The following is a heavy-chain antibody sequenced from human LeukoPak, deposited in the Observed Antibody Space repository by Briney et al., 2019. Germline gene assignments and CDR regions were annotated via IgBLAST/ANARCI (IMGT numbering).Heavy chain of an antibody. CDR2: IIPILSIA. D-gene: IGHD3-22*01. CDR3: ARTYYYDSSGYYTAIDY. CDR1: GGTFSSYA. J-gene: IGHJ4*02. Sequence: SVKVSCKASGGTFSSYAISWVRQAPGQGLEWMGRIIPILSIANYAQKFQGRVTITADKSTSTAYMELSSLRSEDTAVYYCARTYYYDSSGYYTAIDYWGQGTLVTVSS. V-gene: IGHV1-69*04.